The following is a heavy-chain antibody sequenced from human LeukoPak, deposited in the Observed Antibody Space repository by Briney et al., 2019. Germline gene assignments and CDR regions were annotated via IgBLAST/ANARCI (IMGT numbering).Heavy chain of an antibody. CDR3: ARFSLYDNSGYYSWLFDF. CDR1: GFTFSTSW. Sequence: PGWSLRLSCAASGFTFSTSWMSWVRQAPGKGLEWVANIQQDGSAKYYVDSVKGRFTISRDNAKNSLYLQMNSLRAEDTAVYYCARFSLYDNSGYYSWLFDFWGQGTLVTVSS. V-gene: IGHV3-7*01. J-gene: IGHJ4*02. CDR2: IQQDGSAK. D-gene: IGHD3-22*01.